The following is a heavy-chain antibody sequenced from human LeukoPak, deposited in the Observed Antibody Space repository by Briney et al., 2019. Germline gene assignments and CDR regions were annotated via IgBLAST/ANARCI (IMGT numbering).Heavy chain of an antibody. J-gene: IGHJ4*02. CDR2: IYYSGST. D-gene: IGHD2-2*01. Sequence: SQTLSLTCTVSGGSISSGGYYWSWLRQHPGKGLEWIGYIYYSGSTYYNPSLKSRVTISVDTSKNQFSLKLSSVTAADTAVYYCAREDSSTSWDYWGQGTLVTVSS. CDR3: AREDSSTSWDY. CDR1: GGSISSGGYY. V-gene: IGHV4-31*03.